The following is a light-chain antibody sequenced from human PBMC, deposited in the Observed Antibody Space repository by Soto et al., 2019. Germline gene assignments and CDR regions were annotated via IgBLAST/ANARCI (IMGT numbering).Light chain of an antibody. V-gene: IGKV1-39*01. J-gene: IGKJ5*01. CDR1: QRISRF. CDR3: QQSYSTPTT. CDR2: SVS. Sequence: DIQMTQSPSSVAASVGQRVTLTFRASQRISRFLNWYKQKTGKPPNLLIYSVSSLQSGVPSRFRGSGSGTDFTLTISSLKPEDFGTYYCQQSYSTPTTFGQGTRLEIK.